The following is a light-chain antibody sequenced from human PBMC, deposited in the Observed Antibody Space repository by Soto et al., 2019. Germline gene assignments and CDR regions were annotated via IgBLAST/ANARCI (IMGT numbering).Light chain of an antibody. V-gene: IGKV2-28*01. J-gene: IGKJ1*01. CDR2: LGS. CDR1: QSLLQTNGYNY. CDR3: MQALQTSWT. Sequence: DIVMTQSPLSLPVTPGEPASISCRSSQSLLQTNGYNYLDWYLQKPGQSPQLLIYLGSNRASGDPDRFSGSGSGTDFTLKISRVEAEDVGVYYCMQALQTSWTFGQGTKVEI.